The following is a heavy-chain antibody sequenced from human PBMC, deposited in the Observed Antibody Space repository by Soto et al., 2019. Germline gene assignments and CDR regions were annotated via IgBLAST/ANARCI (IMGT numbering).Heavy chain of an antibody. D-gene: IGHD3-3*01. CDR1: GFTFSNAW. V-gene: IGHV3-15*01. J-gene: IGHJ4*02. Sequence: GGSLRLSCAASGFTFSNAWMSWVRQAPGKGLEWVGRIKSKTDGGTTDYAAPVKGRFTISRDDSKNTLYLQMNSLKTEDTAVYYCTTYDFWSGYSVDYWGQGTLVTVSS. CDR2: IKSKTDGGTT. CDR3: TTYDFWSGYSVDY.